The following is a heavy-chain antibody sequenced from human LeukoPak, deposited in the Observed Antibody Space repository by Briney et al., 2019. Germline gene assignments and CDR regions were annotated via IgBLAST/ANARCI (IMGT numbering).Heavy chain of an antibody. CDR1: GFTFSRYD. CDR3: AKDIAAAGNNYFDY. Sequence: GGSLRLSCVASGFTFSRYDMHWVRQAPGKGLEWVAVISYDGGNEIYADSVKGRFTISRDNSKNTLYLQMNSLRAEDTALYYCAKDIAAAGNNYFDYWGQGTLVTISS. J-gene: IGHJ4*02. V-gene: IGHV3-30-3*01. D-gene: IGHD6-13*01. CDR2: ISYDGGNE.